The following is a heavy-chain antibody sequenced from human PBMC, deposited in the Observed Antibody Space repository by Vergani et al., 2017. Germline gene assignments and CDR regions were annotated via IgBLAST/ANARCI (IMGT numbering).Heavy chain of an antibody. CDR3: AREYSSTSGRAFDF. CDR2: VSTGTKSQ. J-gene: IGHJ3*01. V-gene: IGHV3-48*01. CDR1: GFDFSSYI. D-gene: IGHD2-2*01. Sequence: QLVESGGGWVQPGGSLRLSCVVSGFDFSSYIMHWVRQAPGKGLGWVSFVSTGTKSQSYAGCVKGRFTISRDSAKNSLYLQMDSMRAEDTAVYYCAREYSSTSGRAFDFWGQGTKVTVSS.